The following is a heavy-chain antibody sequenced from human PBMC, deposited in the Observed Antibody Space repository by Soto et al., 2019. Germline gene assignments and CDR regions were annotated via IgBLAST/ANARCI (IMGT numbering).Heavy chain of an antibody. CDR3: AREEYYYDSSGYYPLDAFDI. CDR1: GYTFTSYY. Sequence: RASVKVSCKASGYTFTSYYMHWVRQAPGQGLEWMGIINPSGGSTSYAQKFQGRVTMTRDTSTSTVYMELSSLRSEDTAVYYCAREEYYYDSSGYYPLDAFDIWGQGTMVTVSS. J-gene: IGHJ3*02. V-gene: IGHV1-46*01. D-gene: IGHD3-22*01. CDR2: INPSGGST.